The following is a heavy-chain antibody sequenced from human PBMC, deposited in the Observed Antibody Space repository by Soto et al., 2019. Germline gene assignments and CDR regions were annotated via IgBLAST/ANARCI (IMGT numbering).Heavy chain of an antibody. CDR1: GCTFSSYS. J-gene: IGHJ6*02. Sequence: GSLVLACSASGCTFSSYSMNVCRQAPGKGLEWVSSISSSSSYIYYADSVKGRFTISRDNAKNSLYLQMNSLRAEDKAVYYCARDLGIVGLSGYFYYYYGMDVWGQGTKVTV. CDR2: ISSSSSYI. D-gene: IGHD2-15*01. V-gene: IGHV3-21*01. CDR3: ARDLGIVGLSGYFYYYYGMDV.